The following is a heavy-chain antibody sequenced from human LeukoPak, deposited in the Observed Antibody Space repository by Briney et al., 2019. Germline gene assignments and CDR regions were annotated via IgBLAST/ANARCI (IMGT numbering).Heavy chain of an antibody. CDR3: ARLRTTRGPVTVTPFYPGSPNWFDP. CDR2: IYPGDCDT. Sequence: GESLKIPCKGPGYSFTSYWIGWVRQVPGKGLGWMGIIYPGDCDTRFRTSLQGQVTISADKSISTAYLQWSSLKASDTAMYYCARLRTTRGPVTVTPFYPGSPNWFDPWGQGTLVTVSS. J-gene: IGHJ5*02. CDR1: GYSFTSYW. D-gene: IGHD4-17*01. V-gene: IGHV5-51*01.